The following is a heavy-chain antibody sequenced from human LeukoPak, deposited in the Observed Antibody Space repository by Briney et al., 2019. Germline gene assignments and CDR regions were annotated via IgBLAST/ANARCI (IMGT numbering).Heavy chain of an antibody. D-gene: IGHD2-21*02. J-gene: IGHJ4*02. CDR1: GFTFTSYA. V-gene: IGHV3-23*01. CDR3: AKHPRHCGVDCYSDFDY. CDR2: ISGSGGTA. Sequence: GGSLILSCAASGFTFTSYAMSWVRQAPGKGLEWVSAISGSGGTANYADSVKGRFTISRDNSKNTLYLQMNSLRAEDTAVYYCAKHPRHCGVDCYSDFDYWGQGTLVTVSS.